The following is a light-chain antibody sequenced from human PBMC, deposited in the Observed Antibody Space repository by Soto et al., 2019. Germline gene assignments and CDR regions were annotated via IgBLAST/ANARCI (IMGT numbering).Light chain of an antibody. V-gene: IGKV3-20*01. J-gene: IGKJ1*01. CDR3: QQYGSTPWT. CDR1: QSVSSNY. Sequence: EIVLTQSPGTLSLSPGERATLSCRASQSVSSNYLAWYQQIPGQAPRLLIFGASSRATCIPDRFSGSGYGTDFTLTISRLEPEDFEVYYCQQYGSTPWTFGQGTKVEIK. CDR2: GAS.